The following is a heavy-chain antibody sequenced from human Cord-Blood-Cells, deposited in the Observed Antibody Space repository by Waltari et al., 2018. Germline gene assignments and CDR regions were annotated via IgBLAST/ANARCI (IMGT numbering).Heavy chain of an antibody. CDR2: IDPNRGGT. D-gene: IGHD1-26*01. V-gene: IGHV1-2*02. Sequence: QVQLVQSGAEVKKPGASVKVSCKASGYTFTGYYMHWVRQAPGQGLEWKGGIDPNRGGTNYAKEFQDRVTMARDTSISTAYMELSRLRSDDTAVYYGARAEWELLFDAFDIWGQGTMVTVSS. J-gene: IGHJ3*02. CDR1: GYTFTGYY. CDR3: ARAEWELLFDAFDI.